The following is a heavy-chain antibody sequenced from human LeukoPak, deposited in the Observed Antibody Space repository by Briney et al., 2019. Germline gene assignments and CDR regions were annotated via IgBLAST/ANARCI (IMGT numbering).Heavy chain of an antibody. V-gene: IGHV3-15*04. CDR3: TTSPLPTGYYGMDV. CDR2: IESKTDGGTT. J-gene: IGHJ6*02. CDR1: GFTFSNAW. D-gene: IGHD1-1*01. Sequence: PGGSLRLSCAASGFTFSNAWMSWVRQAPGKGLEWVGRIESKTDGGTTDYAAPVKGRFTISRDDSKNTLYLQMNSLKTEDTAVYYCTTSPLPTGYYGMDVWGRGTTVTVSS.